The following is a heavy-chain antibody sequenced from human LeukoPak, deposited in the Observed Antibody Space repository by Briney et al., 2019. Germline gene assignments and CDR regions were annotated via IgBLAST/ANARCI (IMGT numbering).Heavy chain of an antibody. D-gene: IGHD3-16*01. J-gene: IGHJ4*02. CDR1: GYSFTTYW. CDR2: IYPGVSDT. V-gene: IGHV5-51*01. CDR3: ARSGLGDSRVY. Sequence: GESLKISCKGSGYSFTTYWIGWVRQMPGKGLEWMGIIYPGVSDTKYSPSFQGQVTISADKPISTAYLQWSSLKASDTATYYCARSGLGDSRVYWGQGTLVTVSS.